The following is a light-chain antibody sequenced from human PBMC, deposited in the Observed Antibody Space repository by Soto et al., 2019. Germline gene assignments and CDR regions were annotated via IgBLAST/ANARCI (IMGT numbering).Light chain of an antibody. V-gene: IGKV1-39*01. CDR3: QQSFSTSYT. CDR1: HNISSH. Sequence: DIQMTQSRASLSASIGDRVTITCRTSHNISSHLNWYQQKPGKAPKLLIYAASSLQGGVPSGFSGSGSGTDFTLTITSLQPEDFATYYCQQSFSTSYTFGQGTKLQIK. J-gene: IGKJ2*01. CDR2: AAS.